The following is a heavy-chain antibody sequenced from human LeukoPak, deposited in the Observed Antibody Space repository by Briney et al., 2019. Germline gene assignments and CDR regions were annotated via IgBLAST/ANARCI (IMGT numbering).Heavy chain of an antibody. D-gene: IGHD6-19*01. CDR1: GFTVSSHY. CDR3: ARGSQYSSGGYADY. CDR2: IYGGGTT. V-gene: IGHV3-66*01. Sequence: GGSLRLSCAASGFTVSSHYMSWVRQAPGKGLEWVSVIYGGGTTYYAESVKGRFTISRDNSKNTLYLQMNSLRAEDTAVYYCARGSQYSSGGYADYWGQGTLVTVSS. J-gene: IGHJ4*02.